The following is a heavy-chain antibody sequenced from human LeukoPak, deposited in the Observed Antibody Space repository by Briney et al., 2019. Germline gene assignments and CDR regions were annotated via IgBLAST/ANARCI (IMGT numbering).Heavy chain of an antibody. V-gene: IGHV3-64*01. Sequence: GGSLRLSCAASGFTFSSYAMHWVRQAPGKGLEYVSAISSNGGSTYYANSVKGRFTISRDNSKNTLYLQMGSLRAEDVAVYYCARGVVVSATPDYWGQGTLVTVSS. D-gene: IGHD2-15*01. CDR2: ISSNGGST. CDR3: ARGVVVSATPDY. J-gene: IGHJ4*02. CDR1: GFTFSSYA.